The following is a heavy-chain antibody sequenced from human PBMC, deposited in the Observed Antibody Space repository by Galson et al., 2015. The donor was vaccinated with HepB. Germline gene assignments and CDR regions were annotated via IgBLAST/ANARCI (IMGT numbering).Heavy chain of an antibody. CDR2: ISSSSNYI. V-gene: IGHV3-21*01. CDR1: GFTFSSYS. Sequence: SLRLSCAASGFTFSSYSMNWVRQAPGKGLEWVSSISSSSNYIYYADSVKGRFTISRDNAKNSLYLQMNSLRAEDTAVYYCVKDRLITIFGVALPPDAFDIWGQGTMVTVSS. CDR3: VKDRLITIFGVALPPDAFDI. J-gene: IGHJ3*02. D-gene: IGHD3-3*01.